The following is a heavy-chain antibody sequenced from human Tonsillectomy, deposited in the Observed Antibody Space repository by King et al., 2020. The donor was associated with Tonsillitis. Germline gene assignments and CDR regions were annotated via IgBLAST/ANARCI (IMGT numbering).Heavy chain of an antibody. D-gene: IGHD2-21*02. Sequence: DVQLVESGGGLIQPGGSLRLSCAASGFSVSTSYMTWVRQAPGKGLEWVSVIYSGGTTNYADSVKGRFAISRDNSKNTVYLQMNSLRAEDTAAYYCAKDAPRWGGDCCSSWGQGTLVTVSS. CDR3: AKDAPRWGGDCCSS. J-gene: IGHJ5*02. CDR1: GFSVSTSY. CDR2: IYSGGTT. V-gene: IGHV3-53*01.